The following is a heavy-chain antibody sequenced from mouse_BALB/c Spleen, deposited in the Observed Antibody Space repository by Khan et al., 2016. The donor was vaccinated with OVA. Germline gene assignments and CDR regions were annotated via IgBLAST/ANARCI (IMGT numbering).Heavy chain of an antibody. V-gene: IGHV1S136*01. CDR2: INPYNDGT. CDR3: ARRDYYGSSSFAY. D-gene: IGHD1-1*01. J-gene: IGHJ3*01. CDR1: GYTFTSYV. Sequence: VQLQQSGPELVKPGASVKMSCKASGYTFTSYVMHWVKQKPGQGLEWIGYINPYNDGTKYNEKFKGKATLTSDKSSSTAYMELRSLNSEDSAVYCCARRDYYGSSSFAYWGQGTLVTVSA.